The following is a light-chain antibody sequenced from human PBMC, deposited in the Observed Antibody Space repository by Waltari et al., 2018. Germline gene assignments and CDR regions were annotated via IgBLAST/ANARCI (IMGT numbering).Light chain of an antibody. Sequence: DLGMTQLPLPLSVTPRQPPSLSSKLSQALLLSDVKTYLYWYLPRPGQSPQLLIYEAFHRFYGAPHRLSGSGTRTEFTLKISRLEAEDVSAEYCMQSIPLLTLGAATQVESK. CDR1: QALLLSDVKTY. CDR2: EAF. V-gene: IGKV2D-29*02. J-gene: IGKJ4*01. CDR3: MQSIPLLT.